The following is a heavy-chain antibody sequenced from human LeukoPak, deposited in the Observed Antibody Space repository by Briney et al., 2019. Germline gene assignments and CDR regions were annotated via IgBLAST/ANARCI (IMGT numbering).Heavy chain of an antibody. Sequence: ASVKVSCKASGYTFTSYYIHWVRQAPGQGLEWMGIISPSGGSTNYAQKFQGRVTMTRDTSTSTLYMELSSLRSEDTAVYYCARGVEPAAPATALSGSAPGGREPLVTVSS. J-gene: IGHJ5*02. D-gene: IGHD2-2*01. CDR2: ISPSGGST. CDR3: ARGVEPAAPATALSGSAP. CDR1: GYTFTSYY. V-gene: IGHV1-46*01.